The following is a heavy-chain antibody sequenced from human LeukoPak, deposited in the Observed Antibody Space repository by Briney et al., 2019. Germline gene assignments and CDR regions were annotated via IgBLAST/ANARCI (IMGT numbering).Heavy chain of an antibody. Sequence: GGSLRLSCAASGFTFSSYGMHWVRQAPGKGLEWVAFIRYDGSNEYYADSVKGRFTISRDNSKNTLFLQMNSLRAEDTAVYYCAKDMCSTTSCQGDYWGQGTLVTVSS. CDR3: AKDMCSTTSCQGDY. J-gene: IGHJ4*02. CDR1: GFTFSSYG. V-gene: IGHV3-30*02. D-gene: IGHD2-2*01. CDR2: IRYDGSNE.